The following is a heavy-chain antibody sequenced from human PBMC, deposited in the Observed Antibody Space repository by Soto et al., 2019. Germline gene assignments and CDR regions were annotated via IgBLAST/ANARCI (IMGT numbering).Heavy chain of an antibody. D-gene: IGHD4-17*01. J-gene: IGHJ4*02. V-gene: IGHV3-30-3*01. CDR3: ASLSYGGNFFDY. CDR1: GFTFSSYA. CDR2: ISYDGSNK. Sequence: QVQLVESGGGVVQPGRSLRLSCAASGFTFSSYAMHWVHQAPGKGLEWVAVISYDGSNKYYADSVKGRFTISRDNSKNTLYLQMNSLRAEDTAVYYCASLSYGGNFFDYWGQGTLVTVSS.